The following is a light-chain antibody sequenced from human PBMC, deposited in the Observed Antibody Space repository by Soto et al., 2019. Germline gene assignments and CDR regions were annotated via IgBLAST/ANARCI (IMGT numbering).Light chain of an antibody. J-gene: IGLJ2*01. Sequence: QSALTQPPSASGSPGQSVTLSCTGTSSDVGGYDYVSWYQQHPGKAPKLMIFEVSKRPSGVPDRFSGSKSGNTASLTVSGLQAEDDADYYCSSYAGSNILVFGGGTKLTVL. V-gene: IGLV2-8*01. CDR3: SSYAGSNILV. CDR1: SSDVGGYDY. CDR2: EVS.